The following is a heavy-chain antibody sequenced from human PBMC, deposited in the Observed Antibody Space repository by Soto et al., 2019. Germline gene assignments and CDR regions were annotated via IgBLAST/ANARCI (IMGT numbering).Heavy chain of an antibody. Sequence: ESGGGLVQPGGSLRLSCAASGFTFSDYAMSWVRQAPGKGLEWVSAIDGSSATTNYADSVKGRFTISRDNSKNTLFLHMSGLRAEDTAVYYCARDRRPSIYSGLAVWGQGTTVIVSS. V-gene: IGHV3-23*01. CDR3: ARDRRPSIYSGLAV. CDR2: IDGSSATT. D-gene: IGHD2-2*01. CDR1: GFTFSDYA. J-gene: IGHJ6*02.